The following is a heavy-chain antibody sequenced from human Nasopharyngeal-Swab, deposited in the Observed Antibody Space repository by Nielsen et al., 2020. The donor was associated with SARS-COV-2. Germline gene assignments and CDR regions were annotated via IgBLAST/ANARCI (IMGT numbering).Heavy chain of an antibody. CDR1: GYTFTSYD. CDR3: ARDQTISSNAFDI. CDR2: MNPNSGNT. Sequence: ASVKVSCKASGYTFTSYDINWVRQATGQGLEWMGWMNPNSGNTGYAQKFQGRVTMTRNTSISTAYMELRSLRSDDTAVYYCARDQTISSNAFDIWGQGTMVTVSS. J-gene: IGHJ3*02. V-gene: IGHV1-8*01. D-gene: IGHD2-2*01.